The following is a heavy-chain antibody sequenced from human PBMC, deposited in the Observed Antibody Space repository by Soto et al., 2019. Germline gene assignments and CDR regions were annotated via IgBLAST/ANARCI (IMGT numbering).Heavy chain of an antibody. Sequence: QVQLVESGGGVVQPGTSLRLSCVGSGFTFRSFVIHWVRQAPGKGLEWVALTSYDGSNTDYGYSVEGRFTISRDNSKNTVVLQMDSLRVEDTALYYCARWGTTGGLAFWGQGPLVSVSS. CDR1: GFTFRSFV. V-gene: IGHV3-30*03. D-gene: IGHD3-16*01. J-gene: IGHJ4*02. CDR3: ARWGTTGGLAF. CDR2: TSYDGSNT.